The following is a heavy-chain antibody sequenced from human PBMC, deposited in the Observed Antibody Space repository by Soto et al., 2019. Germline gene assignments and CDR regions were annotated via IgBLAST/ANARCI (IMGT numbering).Heavy chain of an antibody. CDR3: ARAPIPNWNYYGMDV. V-gene: IGHV4-31*03. Sequence: QVQLQESGPGQVKPSQTLSLTCTVSGGSVNSGGYHWSWIRQHPGKGLEWIGDIYYSGSTYYNPSLKSRVTISIDTSTNPFSLHLSALTAADTAVYYCARAPIPNWNYYGMDVWGQGTTVTVPS. CDR1: GGSVNSGGYH. D-gene: IGHD1-1*01. J-gene: IGHJ6*02. CDR2: IYYSGST.